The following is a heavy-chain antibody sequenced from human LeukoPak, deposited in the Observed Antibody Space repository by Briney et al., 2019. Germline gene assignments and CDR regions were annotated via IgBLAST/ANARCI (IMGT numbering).Heavy chain of an antibody. CDR1: GYTFTTSY. V-gene: IGHV1-2*02. D-gene: IGHD1-1*01. CDR3: ARDCAGTGKVVDY. CDR2: INSDSGGT. J-gene: IGHJ4*02. Sequence: GASVKVSCEASGYTFTTSYIHWVRQAPGQGLESMGWINSDSGGTDYSQKFQGRVTMTRDTSISAVYMELNNLRSDDTAMYYCARDCAGTGKVVDYRGQGTPVTVSS.